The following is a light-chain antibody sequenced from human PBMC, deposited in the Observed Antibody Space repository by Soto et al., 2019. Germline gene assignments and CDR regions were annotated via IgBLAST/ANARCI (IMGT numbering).Light chain of an antibody. Sequence: EIVMTQAPATRSVSPGERATLSCRASQSISSELAWYQQKPGQPPRLLIYGASTRATGVPARFTGSGSGSDFTLTISGLQSEDFAVYYCQQGHNWPLTFGQGTRLEI. J-gene: IGKJ2*01. CDR2: GAS. V-gene: IGKV3-15*01. CDR3: QQGHNWPLT. CDR1: QSISSE.